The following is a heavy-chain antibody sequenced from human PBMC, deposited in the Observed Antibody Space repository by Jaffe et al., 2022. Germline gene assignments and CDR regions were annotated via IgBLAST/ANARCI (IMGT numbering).Heavy chain of an antibody. CDR3: TTELPFTDRSGYDAFDV. J-gene: IGHJ3*01. Sequence: EAQLVESGGGLVQPGGSLRLSCVASGSTFYGYEMNWVRQAPGQGLEWISHIKGNGEIIYYANSVKGRFTISRDNARNSLYLQMNSLRAEDTAVYYCTTELPFTDRSGYDAFDVWGQGTMVTVSS. CDR2: IKGNGEII. CDR1: GSTFYGYE. V-gene: IGHV3-48*03. D-gene: IGHD6-19*01.